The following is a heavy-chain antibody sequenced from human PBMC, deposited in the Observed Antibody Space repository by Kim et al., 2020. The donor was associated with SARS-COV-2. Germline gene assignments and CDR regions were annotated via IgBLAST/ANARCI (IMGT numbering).Heavy chain of an antibody. D-gene: IGHD5-12*01. V-gene: IGHV5-51*01. J-gene: IGHJ4*02. Sequence: RYSPSLPGQVTISADKSISTAYLQWSSLKASDTAMYYCARHGRDGYNPDYWGQGTLVTVSS. CDR3: ARHGRDGYNPDY.